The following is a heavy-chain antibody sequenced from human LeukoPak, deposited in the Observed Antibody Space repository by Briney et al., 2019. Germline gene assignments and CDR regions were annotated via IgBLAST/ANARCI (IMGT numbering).Heavy chain of an antibody. D-gene: IGHD6-19*01. V-gene: IGHV3-48*04. Sequence: GGSLRLSCAASGFTFSSYSMNWVRQAPGKGLEWASSISSSSSTIYYADSVKGRFTISRDNARNSLYLQMNRLRAEDTAVYYCARDHGSGWPDWGQGTLVTVSS. J-gene: IGHJ4*02. CDR3: ARDHGSGWPD. CDR1: GFTFSSYS. CDR2: ISSSSSTI.